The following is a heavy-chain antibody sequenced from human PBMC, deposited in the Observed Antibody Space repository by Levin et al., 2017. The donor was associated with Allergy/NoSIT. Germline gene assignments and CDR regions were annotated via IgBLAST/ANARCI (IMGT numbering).Heavy chain of an antibody. V-gene: IGHV3-23*01. J-gene: IGHJ3*02. D-gene: IGHD3-10*01. CDR2: ISGSGGST. Sequence: GESLKISCAASGFTFSSYAMSWVRQAPGKGLEWVSAISGSGGSTYYADSVKGRFTISRDNSKNTLYLQMNSLRAEDTAVYYCAKDLMVQGGDAFDIWGQGTMVTVSS. CDR1: GFTFSSYA. CDR3: AKDLMVQGGDAFDI.